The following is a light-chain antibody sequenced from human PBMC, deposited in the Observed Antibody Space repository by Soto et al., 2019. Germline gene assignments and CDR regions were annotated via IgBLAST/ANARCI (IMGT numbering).Light chain of an antibody. CDR3: MQGVYWPPGRA. V-gene: IGKV2-30*01. CDR1: RSLLYSDGNTY. Sequence: DVVMTQSPLSLPVTLGQPASISCRSSRSLLYSDGNTYLNWFQQRPGQPPRRLIYKVSNRDSGVPDRFSGSGSHNDFTLKISRVEAEYVGVYYCMQGVYWPPGRAFGQGTKVEIK. J-gene: IGKJ1*01. CDR2: KVS.